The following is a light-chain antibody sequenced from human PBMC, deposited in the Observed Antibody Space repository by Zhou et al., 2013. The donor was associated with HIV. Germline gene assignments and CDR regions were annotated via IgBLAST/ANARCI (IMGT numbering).Light chain of an antibody. V-gene: IGKV1-39*01. CDR2: AAS. CDR3: QQSYTTLYT. CDR1: QSISGY. Sequence: DIQMTQSPSSLSASVGDRVTITCRASQSISGYLNWYQQKPGKAPKLLIYAASSLQSGVPSRFTGSGSGTDFTLTISSLQPEDFATYYCQQSYTTLYTFGLGSKLEIK. J-gene: IGKJ2*01.